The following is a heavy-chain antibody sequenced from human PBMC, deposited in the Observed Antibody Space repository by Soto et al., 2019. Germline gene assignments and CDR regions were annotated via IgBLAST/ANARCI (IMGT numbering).Heavy chain of an antibody. V-gene: IGHV6-1*01. CDR1: GDSVSSKSAA. Sequence: SETLSLTCAISGDSVSSKSAAWNWIRQSPSRGLEWLGRTYYRSKWSTDYAVSVKSRITINPDTSKNQFSLQLNSVTPEDTAVYYCTRALSGSYDSWGQGTLVTVSS. CDR2: TYYRSKWST. CDR3: TRALSGSYDS. J-gene: IGHJ5*01. D-gene: IGHD1-26*01.